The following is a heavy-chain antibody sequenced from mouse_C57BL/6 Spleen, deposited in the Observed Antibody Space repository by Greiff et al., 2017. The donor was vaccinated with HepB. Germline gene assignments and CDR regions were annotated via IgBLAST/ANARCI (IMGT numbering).Heavy chain of an antibody. Sequence: VQLQESGAELVKPGASVKLSCKASGYTFTEYTIHWVKQRSGQGLEWIGWFYPGSGSIKYNEKFKDKATLTADKSSSTVYMELSRLTSEDSAVYFCARHEDDYSNYSAWFAYWGQGTLVTVSA. V-gene: IGHV1-62-2*01. D-gene: IGHD2-5*01. CDR1: GYTFTEYT. CDR2: FYPGSGSI. CDR3: ARHEDDYSNYSAWFAY. J-gene: IGHJ3*01.